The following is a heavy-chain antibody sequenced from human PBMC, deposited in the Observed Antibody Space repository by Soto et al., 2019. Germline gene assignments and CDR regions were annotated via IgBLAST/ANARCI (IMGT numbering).Heavy chain of an antibody. J-gene: IGHJ4*02. V-gene: IGHV3-48*02. CDR1: GFSLSTYV. Sequence: GSMELSCASSGFSLSTYVVHWVLQAPGKRLEWVSYISSSSSTIYYADSVKGRFTVSRDNAKNSLYLQMDSLRDEDTAVYYCTRDGYKPLPFACWGQGPLVTVYS. CDR2: ISSSSSTI. CDR3: TRDGYKPLPFAC. D-gene: IGHD5-12*01.